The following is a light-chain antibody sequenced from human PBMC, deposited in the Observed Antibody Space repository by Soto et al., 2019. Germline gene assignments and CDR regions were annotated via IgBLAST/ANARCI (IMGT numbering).Light chain of an antibody. CDR3: QQYNNWPPWT. Sequence: EIVRTQSPGTLSVSPGERATLSCRASQSVSSNLAWYQQKPGQAPRLLIYGASTRATGIPVRFSGSGSGTEFTHAISSLQSEDFALYYCQQYNNWPPWTFGQGTKGEIK. CDR2: GAS. V-gene: IGKV3-15*01. CDR1: QSVSSN. J-gene: IGKJ1*01.